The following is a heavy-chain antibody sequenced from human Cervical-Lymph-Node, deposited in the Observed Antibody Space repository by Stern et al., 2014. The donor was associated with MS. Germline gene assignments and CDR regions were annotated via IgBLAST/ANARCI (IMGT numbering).Heavy chain of an antibody. V-gene: IGHV3-7*01. CDR3: ARNAYGDLSYWYFDL. D-gene: IGHD4-17*01. CDR2: IKHDGSED. Sequence: EVQLVESGGGFVQPGGSLRLSCAASGFTFTAYWMSWVRQAPGKGLEWVANIKHDGSEDYYVDSVKGLFTISRDDAKTSLYLQMDSLRAEDTAVYYCARNAYGDLSYWYFDLWGRGTLVTVST. J-gene: IGHJ2*01. CDR1: GFTFTAYW.